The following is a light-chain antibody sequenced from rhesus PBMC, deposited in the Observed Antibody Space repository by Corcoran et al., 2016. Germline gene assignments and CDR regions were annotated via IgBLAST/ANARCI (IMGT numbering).Light chain of an antibody. CDR1: QSLLDSEQGNTY. V-gene: IGKV2-104*02. Sequence: DIVMTQTPLSLPVTPGEPASISCRSSQSLLDSEQGNTYLDWYLQKPGQSPQLLIYEISNRASGVPDKFSGSGSDSDFTLKISRVEAEDVGVYYCMQALEFPWTFGQGTKVEIK. J-gene: IGKJ1*01. CDR3: MQALEFPWT. CDR2: EIS.